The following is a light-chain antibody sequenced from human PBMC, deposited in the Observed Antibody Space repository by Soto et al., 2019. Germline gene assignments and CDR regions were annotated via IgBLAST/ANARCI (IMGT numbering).Light chain of an antibody. CDR2: VNSNGSH. CDR1: SGHSSYA. CDR3: QTWGSGIRVV. Sequence: QLVLTQSPSASASLGASVKLTCTLSSGHSSYAIAWHQQQPEKGPRYLMKVNSNGSHSKGDGIPDRFSGSSSRAERYLTISSLQSEDEADYYCQTWGSGIRVVFGGGTQLTVL. J-gene: IGLJ2*01. V-gene: IGLV4-69*01.